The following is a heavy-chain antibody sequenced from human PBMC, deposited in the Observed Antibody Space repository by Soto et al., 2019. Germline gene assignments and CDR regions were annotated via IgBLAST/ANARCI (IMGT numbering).Heavy chain of an antibody. V-gene: IGHV1-69*04. Sequence: QVQLVQSGAEVRKPGSSVRVSCKASGGPARSYTLTWVRQAPGQGLEWMGRIIPLLGVPDYAQKFQGRLTIGADKSTNTAYMDLSSLTSDDTALYYCARERFCSSTACYREAFDVWGQGTQVTVSS. CDR2: IIPLLGVP. CDR1: GGPARSYT. D-gene: IGHD2-2*01. CDR3: ARERFCSSTACYREAFDV. J-gene: IGHJ3*01.